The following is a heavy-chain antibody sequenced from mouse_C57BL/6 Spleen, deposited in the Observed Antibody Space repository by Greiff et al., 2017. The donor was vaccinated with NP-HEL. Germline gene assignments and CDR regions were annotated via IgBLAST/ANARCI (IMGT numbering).Heavy chain of an antibody. J-gene: IGHJ4*01. D-gene: IGHD4-1*01. V-gene: IGHV1-53*01. CDR3: ARPPWGLGYYYAMED. CDR2: INPSNGGT. CDR1: GYTFTSYW. Sequence: QVQLQQPGTELVKPGASVKLSCKASGYTFTSYWMHWVKQRPGQGLEWIGNINPSNGGTNYNEKFKSKATLTVDTSSSTAYMQLSSLTSEDSAVYYCARPPWGLGYYYAMEDWGQGTSVTVAS.